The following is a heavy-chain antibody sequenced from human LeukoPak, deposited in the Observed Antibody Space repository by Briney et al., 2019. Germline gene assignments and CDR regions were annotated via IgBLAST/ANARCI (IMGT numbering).Heavy chain of an antibody. CDR1: GFTFDDYG. J-gene: IGHJ4*02. Sequence: GGSLRLSCAASGFTFDDYGMSWVRQARGKGLEWVSGINWYGGSTVYADSEKGRFTISRDNAKNSLYLQMNSLRAEDTALYYCARDGDGYNIGGPPIDYWGQGTLVTVSS. CDR3: ARDGDGYNIGGPPIDY. CDR2: INWYGGST. V-gene: IGHV3-20*04. D-gene: IGHD5-24*01.